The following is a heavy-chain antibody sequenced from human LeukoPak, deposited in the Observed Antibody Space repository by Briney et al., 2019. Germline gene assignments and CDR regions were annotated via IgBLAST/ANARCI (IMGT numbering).Heavy chain of an antibody. J-gene: IGHJ6*02. CDR2: ISNDGSNK. V-gene: IGHV3-30-3*01. Sequence: GGSLRLSCTASGFTFSRYGMHWVRQALGKGLEWVAFISNDGSNKYNVDSVKGRFTISRDNSRNTLYVQMNSLRAEDTAVYYCARDRGGATRFDYYDMDVWGQGTTVTVS. CDR1: GFTFSRYG. D-gene: IGHD3-16*01. CDR3: ARDRGGATRFDYYDMDV.